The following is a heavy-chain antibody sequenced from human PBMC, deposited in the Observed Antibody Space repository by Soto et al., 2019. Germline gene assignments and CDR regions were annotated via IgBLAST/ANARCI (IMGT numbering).Heavy chain of an antibody. CDR3: AKDVDIVATRGIDY. CDR1: GFTFDDYT. D-gene: IGHD5-12*01. Sequence: EVQLVESGGVVVQPGGSLRLSCEASGFTFDDYTMHWVRQAPGKGLEWVSLISWDGGSTYYAYYVKGRFTITRDNSKKSLYLQMNSLRTEDTALYYCAKDVDIVATRGIDYWGQGTLVTVSS. J-gene: IGHJ4*02. V-gene: IGHV3-43*01. CDR2: ISWDGGST.